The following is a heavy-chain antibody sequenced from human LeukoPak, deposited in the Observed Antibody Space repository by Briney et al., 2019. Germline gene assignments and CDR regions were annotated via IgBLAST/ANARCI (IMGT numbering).Heavy chain of an antibody. CDR3: ARAILYDSTGHYSVNDY. D-gene: IGHD3-22*01. CDR1: GFTFSSYS. CDR2: IRQDGSDK. J-gene: IGHJ4*02. Sequence: PGGSLRLSCAASGFTFSSYSMNWVRQAPGKGLEWVANIRQDGSDKYYVDSVKGRFTISRDNAKNSLYLQMNSLSAEDSAMYYCARAILYDSTGHYSVNDYWGQGTLVTVSS. V-gene: IGHV3-7*01.